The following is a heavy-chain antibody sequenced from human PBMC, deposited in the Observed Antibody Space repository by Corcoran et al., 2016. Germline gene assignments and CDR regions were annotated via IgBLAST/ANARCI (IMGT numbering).Heavy chain of an antibody. CDR1: GFTFSGSA. V-gene: IGHV3-73*02. J-gene: IGHJ6*02. Sequence: EVQLVESGGGLVQPGGSLKLSCAASGFTFSGSAMHWVRQASGKGLEWVGRIRSKANSYATAYAASVKGRFTISRDDSKNKAYLQMNSLKTEDTAVYYCTRRGTILGVVNYYGMDVWGQGTTVTVSS. D-gene: IGHD3-3*01. CDR2: IRSKANSYAT. CDR3: TRRGTILGVVNYYGMDV.